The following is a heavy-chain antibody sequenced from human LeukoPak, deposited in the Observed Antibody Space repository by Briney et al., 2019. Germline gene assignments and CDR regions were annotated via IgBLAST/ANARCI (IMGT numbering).Heavy chain of an antibody. Sequence: GGSLRLSCAASGFTFSNYGMSWVRQAPGKGLECVSRISGSGDNSGSGDNTYYADSVKGRFTISRDNSKNTLYLQMNSLRAEDTAVYYCAKDRMLGIRPYYYYYMDVWGKGTTVTVSS. CDR1: GFTFSNYG. CDR3: AKDRMLGIRPYYYYYMDV. V-gene: IGHV3-23*01. D-gene: IGHD7-27*01. CDR2: ISGSGDNSGSGDNT. J-gene: IGHJ6*03.